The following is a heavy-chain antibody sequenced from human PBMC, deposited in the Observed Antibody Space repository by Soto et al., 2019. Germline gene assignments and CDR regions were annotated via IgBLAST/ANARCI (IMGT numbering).Heavy chain of an antibody. CDR3: ARSLTYYYETSGYYLGNI. V-gene: IGHV1-69*01. CDR2: IIPMFDTA. Sequence: QVQLVQSGAEVKKPESSVKVSCKASGGTFSSDAFSWVRQAPGQGLEWMGGIIPMFDTANYAQKFQDRVTISADESTSTAYMEQSSLTSEDTAVYYCARSLTYYYETSGYYLGNIWGQGTLVTVSS. CDR1: GGTFSSDA. J-gene: IGHJ4*02. D-gene: IGHD3-22*01.